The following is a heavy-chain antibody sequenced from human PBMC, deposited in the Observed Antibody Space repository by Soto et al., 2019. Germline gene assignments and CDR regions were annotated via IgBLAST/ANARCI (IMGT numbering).Heavy chain of an antibody. D-gene: IGHD3-22*01. Sequence: ASVKVSCKASGYTFTFYTLHWVRQAPGQRLERMGWINAANGNTNYAQKLQGRVTVTTDTSTSTAYMELRSLRSDDTAVYYFATRQYYYDSSGYLGEAFDIWGQGTMVTVSS. CDR3: ATRQYYYDSSGYLGEAFDI. V-gene: IGHV1-3*01. CDR1: GYTFTFYT. CDR2: INAANGNT. J-gene: IGHJ3*02.